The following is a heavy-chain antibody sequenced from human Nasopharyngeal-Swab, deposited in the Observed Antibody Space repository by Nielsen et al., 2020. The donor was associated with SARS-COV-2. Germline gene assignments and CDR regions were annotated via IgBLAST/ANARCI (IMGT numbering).Heavy chain of an antibody. CDR2: INHSGST. Sequence: SETLSLTCAVYGGSFSGYYWSWIRQPPGKGLEWIGEINHSGSTNYNPSLKSRVTISVDTSKNQFSLKLSSVTAADTAVYYCARGFYGDYGYYFNYWGQGTLVTVSS. CDR3: ARGFYGDYGYYFNY. D-gene: IGHD4-17*01. CDR1: GGSFSGYY. J-gene: IGHJ4*02. V-gene: IGHV4-34*01.